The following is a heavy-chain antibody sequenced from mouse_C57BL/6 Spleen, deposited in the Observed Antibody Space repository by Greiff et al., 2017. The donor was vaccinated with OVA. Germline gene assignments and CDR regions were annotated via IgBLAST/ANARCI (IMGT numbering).Heavy chain of an antibody. D-gene: IGHD1-1*01. CDR1: GYTFTDYE. J-gene: IGHJ4*01. Sequence: QVHVKQSGAELVRPGASVTLSCKASGYTFTDYEMHWVKQTPVHGLEWIGAIDPETGGTAYNQKFKGKAILTADKSSSTAYMELRSLTSEDSAVYYCTRKDYGSSYDYAMDYWGQGTSVTVSS. V-gene: IGHV1-15*01. CDR2: IDPETGGT. CDR3: TRKDYGSSYDYAMDY.